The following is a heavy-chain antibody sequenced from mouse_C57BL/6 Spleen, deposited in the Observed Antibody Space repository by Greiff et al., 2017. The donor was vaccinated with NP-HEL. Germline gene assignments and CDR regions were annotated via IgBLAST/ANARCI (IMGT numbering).Heavy chain of an antibody. CDR1: GYTFTSYW. CDR2: IHPSDSDT. Sequence: VQLQQPGAELVKPGASVKVSCKASGYTFTSYWMHWVKQRPGQGLEWIGRIHPSDSDTNYNQKFKGKATLTVDKYSSTAYMQLSSLTSEDSAVYYCAIPRDYDFWFAYWGQGTLVTVSA. V-gene: IGHV1-74*01. CDR3: AIPRDYDFWFAY. J-gene: IGHJ3*01. D-gene: IGHD2-4*01.